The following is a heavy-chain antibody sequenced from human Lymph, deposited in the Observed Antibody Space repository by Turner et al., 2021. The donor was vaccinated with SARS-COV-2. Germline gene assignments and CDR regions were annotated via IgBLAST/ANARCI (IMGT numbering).Heavy chain of an antibody. CDR3: AKDGGGYFDY. Sequence: VQLVESGGGVVQPGRSLRLSCAASGFTFSSYGMHWVRQAPGKGLEWVAVISYDGSNKYYADSVKGRFTISRDNSKNTLYLQMNSLRAEDTAVYYCAKDGGGYFDYWGQGTLVTVSS. D-gene: IGHD3-10*01. CDR2: ISYDGSNK. V-gene: IGHV3-30*18. CDR1: GFTFSSYG. J-gene: IGHJ4*02.